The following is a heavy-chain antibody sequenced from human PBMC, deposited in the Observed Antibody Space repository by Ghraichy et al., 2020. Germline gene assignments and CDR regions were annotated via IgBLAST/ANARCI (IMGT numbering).Heavy chain of an antibody. CDR1: GITFSSYW. V-gene: IGHV3-7*01. J-gene: IGHJ6*02. Sequence: GGSLRLSCAASGITFSSYWMSWVRQAPGKGLEWVARIKEDGSERSCVDSVKGRFTISRDNAKNSLYLQMTSLRVEDTAVYYCAREMEGEKPRGLWGYSSWSKYLGVDVWGQGTTVTVSS. D-gene: IGHD3-16*01. CDR2: IKEDGSER. CDR3: AREMEGEKPRGLWGYSSWSKYLGVDV.